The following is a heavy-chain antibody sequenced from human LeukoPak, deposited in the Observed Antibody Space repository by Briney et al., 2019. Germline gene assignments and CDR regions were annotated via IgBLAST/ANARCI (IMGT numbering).Heavy chain of an antibody. CDR3: ARDVKYSSTGY. D-gene: IGHD6-19*01. CDR1: GYTFTSYG. V-gene: IGHV1-69*04. Sequence: SVKVSCKASGYTFTSYGISWVRQAPRQGLEWMGRIIPILDIANYAQKFQGRVTITADKATSTAYMELSSLRSEDTAVYYCARDVKYSSTGYWGQGTLVTVSS. J-gene: IGHJ4*02. CDR2: IIPILDIA.